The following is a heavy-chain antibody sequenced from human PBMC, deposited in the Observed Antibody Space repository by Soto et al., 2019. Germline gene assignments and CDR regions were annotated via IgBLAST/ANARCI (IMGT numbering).Heavy chain of an antibody. CDR1: GYTFTSYD. Sequence: GASVKVSCKASGYTFTSYDINWVQQATGQGLEWMGWMNPNSGNTGYAQKFQGRVTMTRNTSISTAYMELSSLRSEDTAVYYCARGPSYSSGWEPKIDYWGRGTLVTSPQ. J-gene: IGHJ4*02. D-gene: IGHD6-19*01. V-gene: IGHV1-8*01. CDR2: MNPNSGNT. CDR3: ARGPSYSSGWEPKIDY.